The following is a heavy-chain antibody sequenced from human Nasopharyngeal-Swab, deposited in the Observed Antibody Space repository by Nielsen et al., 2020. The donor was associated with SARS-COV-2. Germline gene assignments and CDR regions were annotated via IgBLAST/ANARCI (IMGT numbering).Heavy chain of an antibody. D-gene: IGHD6-13*01. Sequence: GESLKISCAASGFTFSNAWMSGVRQAPEKGMEWVGRIKSKTDGGTTDYAAPVKGRFTISRDDSKNTLYLQMNSLRAEYTAVYYCATGRTIYSISWSGNGYWGQGTLVTVSS. V-gene: IGHV3-15*01. J-gene: IGHJ4*02. CDR1: GFTFSNAW. CDR2: IKSKTDGGTT. CDR3: ATGRTIYSISWSGNGY.